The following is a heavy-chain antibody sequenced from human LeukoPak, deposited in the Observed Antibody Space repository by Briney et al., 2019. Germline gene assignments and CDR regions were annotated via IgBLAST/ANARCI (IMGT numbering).Heavy chain of an antibody. CDR3: ARKSRWLPFDY. CDR2: IYYSGST. Sequence: PSETLSLTCTVSGGSISSYYWSWIRQPPGKGLEWIGYIYYSGSTNYNPSLKSRVTISVDTSKNQFSLKLSFVTAADTAVYYCARKSRWLPFDYWGQGTLVTVSS. V-gene: IGHV4-59*01. D-gene: IGHD5-18*01. J-gene: IGHJ4*02. CDR1: GGSISSYY.